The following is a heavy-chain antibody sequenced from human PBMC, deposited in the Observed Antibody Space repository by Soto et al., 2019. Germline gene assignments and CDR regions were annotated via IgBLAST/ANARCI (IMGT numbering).Heavy chain of an antibody. J-gene: IGHJ5*02. D-gene: IGHD1-26*01. Sequence: SETLSLTCTVSGGSVSSGSYYWIWIRQPPGKGLEWIGYMYSSGSTNYNPSLKSRVSISVDTSKNQFSLNLSSVTAADTAVYYCARKVGNWFDPWGQGTLVTVST. CDR2: MYSSGST. CDR3: ARKVGNWFDP. V-gene: IGHV4-61*01. CDR1: GGSVSSGSYY.